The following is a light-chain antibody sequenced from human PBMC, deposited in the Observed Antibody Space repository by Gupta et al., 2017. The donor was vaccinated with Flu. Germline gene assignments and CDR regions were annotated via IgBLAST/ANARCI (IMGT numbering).Light chain of an antibody. CDR2: KAS. V-gene: IGKV1-5*03. Sequence: DVQMTQSPSTLSASVGGRLAITCRASQSIRTYLDWYQQKPGKAPKLLIYKASSLESGVPSSFSGSGSETEFTLTISSLQADDFATYYCQQYKSYPYTFGQGTKLEV. J-gene: IGKJ2*01. CDR1: QSIRTY. CDR3: QQYKSYPYT.